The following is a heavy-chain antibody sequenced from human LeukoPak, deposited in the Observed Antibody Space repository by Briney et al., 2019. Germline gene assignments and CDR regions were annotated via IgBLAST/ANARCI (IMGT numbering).Heavy chain of an antibody. J-gene: IGHJ4*02. CDR1: GFTFSNAW. V-gene: IGHV3-15*01. D-gene: IGHD6-19*01. CDR3: TTDTGYSSGWYIRILGGYYFDY. CDR2: IKSKTDGGTT. Sequence: GGSLRLSCAASGFTFSNAWMSWVRQAPAKGLEWVGRIKSKTDGGTTDYAAPVKGRFTISRDDSKNTLYLQMNSLKTEDTAVYYCTTDTGYSSGWYIRILGGYYFDYWGQGTLVTVSS.